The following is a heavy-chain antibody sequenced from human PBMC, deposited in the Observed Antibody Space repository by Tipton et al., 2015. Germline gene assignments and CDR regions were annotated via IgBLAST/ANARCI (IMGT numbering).Heavy chain of an antibody. D-gene: IGHD3-3*01. V-gene: IGHV4-59*01. CDR2: IYYSGST. CDR3: ARASIIQGYYHDSSRHSLFNS. Sequence: TLSLTCTVSGGSFRDYYWSWIRQSPGEGLEWIGYIYYSGSTNYNPSLRSRVAMSMDTSKNQFSLKLSSVIAADTAVYYCARASIIQGYYHDSSRHSLFNSRGQGPLVSVSS. CDR1: GGSFRDYY. J-gene: IGHJ1*01.